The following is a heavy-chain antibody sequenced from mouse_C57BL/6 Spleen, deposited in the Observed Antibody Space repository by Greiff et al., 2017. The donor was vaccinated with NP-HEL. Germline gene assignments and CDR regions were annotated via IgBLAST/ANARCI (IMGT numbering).Heavy chain of an antibody. Sequence: QVQLQQPGAELVKPGASVKLSCKASGYTFTSYWMHWVKQRPGQGLEWIGMIHPNSGSTNYNEKFKSKATLTVDKSSSTAYMQLSSLTSEDSAVYDCARYYADYGGFAYWGQGTLVTVSA. J-gene: IGHJ3*01. D-gene: IGHD2-13*01. V-gene: IGHV1-64*01. CDR3: ARYYADYGGFAY. CDR1: GYTFTSYW. CDR2: IHPNSGST.